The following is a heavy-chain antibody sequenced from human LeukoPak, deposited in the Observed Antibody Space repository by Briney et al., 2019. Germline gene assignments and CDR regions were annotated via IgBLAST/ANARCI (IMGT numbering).Heavy chain of an antibody. Sequence: SVKVSCKASGGTFSSYAISWVRQAPGQGLEWMGRIIPILGIANYAQKFQGRVTITADKSTSTAYMELSSLRSEDTAVYYCARVTGVAAQDPWGQGTLVSVSS. CDR2: IIPILGIA. V-gene: IGHV1-69*04. CDR1: GGTFSSYA. D-gene: IGHD3-3*01. J-gene: IGHJ5*02. CDR3: ARVTGVAAQDP.